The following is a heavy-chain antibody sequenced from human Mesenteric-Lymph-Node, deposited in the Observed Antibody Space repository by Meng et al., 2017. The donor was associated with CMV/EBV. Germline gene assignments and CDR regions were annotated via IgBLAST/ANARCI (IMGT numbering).Heavy chain of an antibody. CDR1: GFTVSSNY. V-gene: IGHV3-53*01. Sequence: ESLKISCAASGFTVSSNYMSWVRQAPGKGLEWVSVIYSGGSTYYTDSVKGRFTISRDNSENTLYLQMNSLRAEDTAVYYCARESRSYCSTTSCGMDVWGQGTTVTVSS. D-gene: IGHD2-2*01. CDR2: IYSGGST. CDR3: ARESRSYCSTTSCGMDV. J-gene: IGHJ6*02.